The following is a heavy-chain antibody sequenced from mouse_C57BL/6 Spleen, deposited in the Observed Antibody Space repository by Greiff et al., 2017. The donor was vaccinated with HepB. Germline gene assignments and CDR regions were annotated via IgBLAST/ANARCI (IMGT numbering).Heavy chain of an antibody. CDR1: GYTFTSYG. CDR3: ARGGSTMVTTGFAY. V-gene: IGHV1-81*01. J-gene: IGHJ3*01. D-gene: IGHD2-2*01. Sequence: VKLQESGAELARPGASVKLSCKASGYTFTSYGISWVKQRTGQGLEWIGEIYPRSGNTYYNEKFKGKATLTADKSSSTAYMELRSLTSEDSAVYFCARGGSTMVTTGFAYWGQGTLVTVSA. CDR2: IYPRSGNT.